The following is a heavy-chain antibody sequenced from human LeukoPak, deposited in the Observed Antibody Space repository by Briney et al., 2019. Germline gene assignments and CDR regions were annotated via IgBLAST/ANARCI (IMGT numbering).Heavy chain of an antibody. J-gene: IGHJ4*02. D-gene: IGHD3-10*01. CDR3: ANYGSVSYFAY. V-gene: IGHV3-30*18. CDR1: GFTFSTYW. Sequence: PGGSLRLSCAASGFTFSTYWMHWVRQAPGKGLEWVALISYDGSNKYYADSVKGRFTISRDNSKNTLYLQMISLRAEDTAVYYCANYGSVSYFAYWGQGTLVTVSS. CDR2: ISYDGSNK.